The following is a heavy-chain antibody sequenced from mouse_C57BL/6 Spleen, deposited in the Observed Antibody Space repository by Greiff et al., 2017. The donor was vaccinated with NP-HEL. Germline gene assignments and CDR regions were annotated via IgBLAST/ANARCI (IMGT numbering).Heavy chain of an antibody. D-gene: IGHD2-1*01. CDR3: ARRDYGKYFDY. Sequence: VKVVESGAELVKPGASVKISCKASGYAFSSYWMNWVKQRPGKGLEWIGQIYPGDGDTNYNGKFKGKATLTADKSSSTAYMQLSSLTSEDSAVYFCARRDYGKYFDYWGQGTTLTVSS. J-gene: IGHJ2*01. CDR1: GYAFSSYW. V-gene: IGHV1-80*01. CDR2: IYPGDGDT.